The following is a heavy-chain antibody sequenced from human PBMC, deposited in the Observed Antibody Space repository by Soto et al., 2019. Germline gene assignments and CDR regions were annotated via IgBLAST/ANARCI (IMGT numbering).Heavy chain of an antibody. J-gene: IGHJ6*02. Sequence: QVQLVQSGAEVKKPGSSVKVSCKASGGPFTGYAFSWVRQAPGQRLEWMGGIIPIFGALKYAQNFQGRVTITADESTSTAYMELSSLRAEDTAVYYCARGPIAPQRGYYCMAVWGQGTTVTVSS. CDR1: GGPFTGYA. CDR3: ARGPIAPQRGYYCMAV. D-gene: IGHD2-21*01. V-gene: IGHV1-69*01. CDR2: IIPIFGAL.